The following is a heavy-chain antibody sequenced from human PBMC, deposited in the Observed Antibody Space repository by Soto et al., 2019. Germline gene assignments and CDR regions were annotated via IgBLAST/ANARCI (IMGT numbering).Heavy chain of an antibody. V-gene: IGHV1-69*08. CDR2: IIPILGIA. CDR1: GGTFSSYT. D-gene: IGHD3-10*01. J-gene: IGHJ4*02. CDR3: ARDNRGENFDY. Sequence: QVQLVQSGAEVKKPGSSVKVSCKASGGTFSSYTISWVRQAPGQGLEWMGRIIPILGIANYAQKFQGRVTITADKSTSTAYMELSSLRSEDTAVYYCARDNRGENFDYWGQGTLVTVSS.